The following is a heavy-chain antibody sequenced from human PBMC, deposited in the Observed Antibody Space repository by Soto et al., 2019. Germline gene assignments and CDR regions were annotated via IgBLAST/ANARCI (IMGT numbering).Heavy chain of an antibody. CDR1: GFTFGGYA. Sequence: GGSLRLSCTTSGFTFGGYAMSWVRQAPGKGLEWVGFIRGKAYSGTTEYAASVRGRFTIPRDDSKSIAYLQMNSLKTEDTAVYYCTAGKLYPSLDFDYWGQGTLVTVSS. V-gene: IGHV3-49*04. D-gene: IGHD2-8*01. J-gene: IGHJ4*02. CDR2: IRGKAYSGTT. CDR3: TAGKLYPSLDFDY.